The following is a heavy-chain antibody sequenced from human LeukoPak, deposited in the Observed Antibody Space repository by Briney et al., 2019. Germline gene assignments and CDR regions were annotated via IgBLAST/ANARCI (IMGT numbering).Heavy chain of an antibody. Sequence: PGRSLRLSCTASGFTFGDYAMSWFRQAPGKGLEWVGFIRSKAYGGTTEYAASVKGRFTISRDDSKSIAYLQMNSLKTEDTAVYYCTRELQTTVVTAPSDYWGQGTLSPSPQ. D-gene: IGHD4-23*01. J-gene: IGHJ4*02. CDR3: TRELQTTVVTAPSDY. CDR2: IRSKAYGGTT. CDR1: GFTFGDYA. V-gene: IGHV3-49*03.